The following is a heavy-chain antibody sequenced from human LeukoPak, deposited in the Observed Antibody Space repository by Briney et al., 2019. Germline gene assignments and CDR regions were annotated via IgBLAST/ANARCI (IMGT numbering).Heavy chain of an antibody. D-gene: IGHD6-19*01. V-gene: IGHV3-33*06. J-gene: IGHJ3*02. CDR2: IWYDGSSK. Sequence: GGSLRLSCAASGFTFSSYGMHWVRQAPGKGLEWVAVIWYDGSSKYYADPVKGRFTISRDTSKNTLYLRMNSLRAEDTAVYYCAKSSTYSSGAHAYDIWGQGTLVTVSS. CDR3: AKSSTYSSGAHAYDI. CDR1: GFTFSSYG.